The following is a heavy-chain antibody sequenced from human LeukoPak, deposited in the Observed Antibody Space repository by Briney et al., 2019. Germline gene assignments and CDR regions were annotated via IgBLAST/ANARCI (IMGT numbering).Heavy chain of an antibody. CDR3: AREGGSTDAFHI. CDR1: GDSISSYY. CDR2: IYTSGST. Sequence: SETLSLACTVSGDSISSYYWSWIRQPAGKGLEWIGRIYTSGSTNYNPSLKSRVTMSVDTSKNQCSLKLSSVTAADTAVYYCAREGGSTDAFHIWGQGTMVTVSS. D-gene: IGHD3-10*01. V-gene: IGHV4-4*07. J-gene: IGHJ3*02.